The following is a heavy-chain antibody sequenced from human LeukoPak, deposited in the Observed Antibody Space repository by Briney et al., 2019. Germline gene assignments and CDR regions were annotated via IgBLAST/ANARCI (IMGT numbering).Heavy chain of an antibody. J-gene: IGHJ5*02. CDR1: GFTFSSYD. V-gene: IGHV3-13*01. CDR2: IGTAGDT. Sequence: GGSLRLSCAASGFTFSSYDMHWVRQATGKGLELVSAIGTAGDTYYPGSVKGRFTISRENAKNSLYLQMNSLRAGDTAVYYCARDATWSGGYNWFDPWGQGTLVTVSS. D-gene: IGHD3-3*01. CDR3: ARDATWSGGYNWFDP.